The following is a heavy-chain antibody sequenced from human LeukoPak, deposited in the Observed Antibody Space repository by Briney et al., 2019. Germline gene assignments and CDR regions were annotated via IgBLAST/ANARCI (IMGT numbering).Heavy chain of an antibody. D-gene: IGHD3-3*01. Sequence: PSETLSLTCTVSGDSISSSAHYWGWIRQPPGKGLEWIGSMYYSGSTYYNPSLKSRVTISVDTSKNQFSLKLNSMTAADTAVYYCWVYTIFGVVTPFGWFDPWGQGTLVTVSS. CDR1: GDSISSSAHY. CDR3: WVYTIFGVVTPFGWFDP. CDR2: MYYSGST. V-gene: IGHV4-39*07. J-gene: IGHJ5*02.